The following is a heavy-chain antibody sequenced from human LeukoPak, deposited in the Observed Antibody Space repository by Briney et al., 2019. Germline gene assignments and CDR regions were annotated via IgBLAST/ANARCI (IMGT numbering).Heavy chain of an antibody. CDR2: IKNDGSTT. Sequence: PGGSLRLSCAASGFTFSSYWMHWVRQPPGKGLVWVSRIKNDGSTTTYADSVKGRFTVSRDNAKNTLYLQMNSLRAEDTAVYHCARERKYDSNFDYWGQGTLVTVSS. D-gene: IGHD1-1*01. CDR1: GFTFSSYW. CDR3: ARERKYDSNFDY. V-gene: IGHV3-74*01. J-gene: IGHJ4*02.